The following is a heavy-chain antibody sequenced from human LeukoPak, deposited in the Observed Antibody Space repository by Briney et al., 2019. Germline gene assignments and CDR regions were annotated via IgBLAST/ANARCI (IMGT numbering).Heavy chain of an antibody. J-gene: IGHJ4*02. CDR3: ARDKVPYDGSGSCGY. D-gene: IGHD3-10*01. Sequence: SVKVSCKASGVTFSSYAISWVRQAPGQGLEWMGMIIAIFGTANYAQKFQGRVTITTDESTSTAYMELSSLRSEDTALYYCARDKVPYDGSGSCGYWGQGTLVTVSS. V-gene: IGHV1-69*05. CDR1: GVTFSSYA. CDR2: IIAIFGTA.